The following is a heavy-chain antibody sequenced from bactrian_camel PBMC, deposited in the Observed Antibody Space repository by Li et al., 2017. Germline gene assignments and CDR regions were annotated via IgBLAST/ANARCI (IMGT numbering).Heavy chain of an antibody. CDR1: GFTTSGGC. J-gene: IGHJ4*01. D-gene: IGHD3*01. V-gene: IGHV3S1*01. CDR2: IYTGGSNT. Sequence: HVQLVESGGGSVQAGGSLRLSCAVSGFTTSGGCMGWFRQRPGEGREGVAAIYTGGSNTWYSESVKGRFTISRDNAKDTLYLQMNSLKIEDTAVYYCALGSSRQATMTARGKGTQVTVS.